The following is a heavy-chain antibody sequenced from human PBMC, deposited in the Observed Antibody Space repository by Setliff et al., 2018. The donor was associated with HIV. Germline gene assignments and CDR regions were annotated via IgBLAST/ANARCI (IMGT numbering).Heavy chain of an antibody. CDR3: ARPYTVWVYGMDL. V-gene: IGHV3-23*01. CDR1: GFTFSSYA. CDR2: ISGSGGST. J-gene: IGHJ5*02. Sequence: GGSLRLSCAASGFTFSSYAMSWVRQAPGKGLEWVSAISGSGGSTYYADSVKGRFTISRDNSKNTLYLQMNSLRAEDTAVYYCARPYTVWVYGMDLWGQGTLVTVSS. D-gene: IGHD4-17*01.